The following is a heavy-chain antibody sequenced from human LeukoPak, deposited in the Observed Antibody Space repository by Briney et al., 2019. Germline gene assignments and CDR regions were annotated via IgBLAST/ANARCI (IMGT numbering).Heavy chain of an antibody. Sequence: SGGSLRLSCAASGLTFSSYAMSGVRQAPGKGLEWVSAISGSGGSTYYADSVKGRFTISRDNSKNTLYLQMNSLRAEDTAVYYCAKPYYYDSSGVFDWGQGTLVTVSS. D-gene: IGHD3-22*01. J-gene: IGHJ4*02. V-gene: IGHV3-23*01. CDR3: AKPYYYDSSGVFD. CDR2: ISGSGGST. CDR1: GLTFSSYA.